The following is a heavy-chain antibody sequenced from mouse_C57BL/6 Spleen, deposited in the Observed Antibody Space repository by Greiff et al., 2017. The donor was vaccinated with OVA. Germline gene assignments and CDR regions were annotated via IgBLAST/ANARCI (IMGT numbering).Heavy chain of an antibody. J-gene: IGHJ1*03. Sequence: DVMLVESGGGLVKPGGSLKLSCAASGFTFSDYGMHWVRQAPEKGLEWVAYISSGSSTIYYADTVKGRFTISRDNAKNTLFLKMTSLRSEDTAMCYCARTVTTRYWYFDVWGTGTTVTVSS. V-gene: IGHV5-17*01. CDR3: ARTVTTRYWYFDV. D-gene: IGHD2-2*01. CDR1: GFTFSDYG. CDR2: ISSGSSTI.